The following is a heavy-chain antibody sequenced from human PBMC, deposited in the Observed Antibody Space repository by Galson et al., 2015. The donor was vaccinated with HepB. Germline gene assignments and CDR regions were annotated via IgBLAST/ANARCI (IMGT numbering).Heavy chain of an antibody. Sequence: SLRLSCAASGFTFSSYAMHWVRQAPGKGLEWVAVISYDGSNKYYADSVKGRFTISRDNSKNTLYLQMNSLRAEDTAVYYCASEERGAAAGSDYWGQGILVTVSS. D-gene: IGHD6-13*01. CDR2: ISYDGSNK. CDR3: ASEERGAAAGSDY. J-gene: IGHJ4*02. V-gene: IGHV3-30-3*01. CDR1: GFTFSSYA.